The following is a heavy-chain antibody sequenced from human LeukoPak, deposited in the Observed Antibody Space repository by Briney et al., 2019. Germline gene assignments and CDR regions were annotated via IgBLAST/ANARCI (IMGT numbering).Heavy chain of an antibody. CDR3: ARAVAVPINWIDP. D-gene: IGHD6-19*01. J-gene: IGHJ5*02. CDR2: IYYSGST. Sequence: PSETLSLTCTVSGGSISSYYWSWIRQPPGKGLEWIGYIYYSGSTNYNPSLKSRVTISVDTSKNQFSLKLSSVTAADTAVYYCARAVAVPINWIDPWRQGTLVTVSS. CDR1: GGSISSYY. V-gene: IGHV4-59*01.